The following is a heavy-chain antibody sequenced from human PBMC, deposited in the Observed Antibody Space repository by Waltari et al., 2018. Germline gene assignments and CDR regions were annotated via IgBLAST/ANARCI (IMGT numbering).Heavy chain of an antibody. D-gene: IGHD6-13*01. J-gene: IGHJ1*01. CDR1: GFTFGDYA. CDR3: TRDPQIAAAGEYFQH. CDR2: IRSKAYGGTT. Sequence: EVQLVESGGGLVQPGRSLRLSCTASGFTFGDYAMSWVRQAPGKGLEWVGFIRSKAYGGTTEYAASVKGRFTISRDDSKSIAYLQMNSLKTEDTAVYYCTRDPQIAAAGEYFQHWGHGTLVTVSS. V-gene: IGHV3-49*04.